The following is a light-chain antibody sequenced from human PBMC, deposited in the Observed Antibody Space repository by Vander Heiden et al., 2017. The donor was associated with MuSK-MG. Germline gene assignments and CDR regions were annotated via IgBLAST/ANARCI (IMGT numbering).Light chain of an antibody. J-gene: IGLJ1*01. CDR3: FSYTSSNTYV. CDR2: AVS. CDR1: SSDVGGYNY. Sequence: QSALTQPASVSGSSGQSITFSCTGTSSDVGGYNYVSWYQQLPGKSPKLMIYAVSNRPSGVSNRFSGSKSGNTASLTISGLQAEDEADYYCFSYTSSNTYVFGAGTKVTVL. V-gene: IGLV2-14*01.